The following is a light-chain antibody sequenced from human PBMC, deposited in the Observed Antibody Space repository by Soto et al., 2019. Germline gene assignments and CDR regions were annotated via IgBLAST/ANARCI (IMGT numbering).Light chain of an antibody. V-gene: IGLV2-11*01. CDR2: DVT. J-gene: IGLJ2*01. CDR1: INDVGGYNF. CDR3: YSHAGSYTFGV. Sequence: QSALTQPRSVSGSAGQSVTISCTGTINDVGGYNFVSWYQQHPGKAPKLMIYDVTQRPSGVPNRFSGSKSGSTASLTISALQTEDEADYYCYSHAGSYTFGVFGGGTKVTVL.